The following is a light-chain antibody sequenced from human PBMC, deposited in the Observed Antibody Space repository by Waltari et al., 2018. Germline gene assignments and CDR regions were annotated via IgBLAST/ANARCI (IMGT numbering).Light chain of an antibody. Sequence: SYVLTQPPSVSVAPGQTARITCGGNNIGSYSVHWYQQKPGQAPVLVVYDDSDRPSAMPGRFSGSNSGNTATRTISRVEAGDEADYYCQVWDSSSDHRVFGGGTKLTVL. CDR1: NIGSYS. J-gene: IGLJ3*02. CDR3: QVWDSSSDHRV. V-gene: IGLV3-21*02. CDR2: DDS.